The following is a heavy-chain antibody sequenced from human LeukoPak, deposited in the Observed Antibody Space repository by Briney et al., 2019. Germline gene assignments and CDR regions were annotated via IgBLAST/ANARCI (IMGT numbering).Heavy chain of an antibody. J-gene: IGHJ4*02. CDR1: GFTFSSYA. D-gene: IGHD4-17*01. CDR3: ARVRGDYPYYFDY. CDR2: IWYDGSNK. V-gene: IGHV3-33*01. Sequence: GGSLRLSCEAPGFTFSSYAMHWVRQAPGKGLEWVAVIWYDGSNKYYADSVKGRFTISRDNSKNTLYLQMNSLRAEDTAVHYCARVRGDYPYYFDYWGQGTLVTVSS.